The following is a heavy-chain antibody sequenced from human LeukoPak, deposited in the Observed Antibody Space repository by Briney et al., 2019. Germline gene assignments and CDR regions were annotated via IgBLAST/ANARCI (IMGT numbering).Heavy chain of an antibody. V-gene: IGHV3-30*04. CDR3: ARAAMANFDY. J-gene: IGHJ4*02. CDR2: TSYDGSNK. CDR1: GFTFSSYA. Sequence: GRSLRLSCAASGFTFSSYAMHWVRQAPGKGLEWVAVTSYDGSNKNYADSVTGRFTISRDNSKNTLYLLMNSLRAEDTAVYYCARAAMANFDYWGQGTLVTVSS. D-gene: IGHD5-18*01.